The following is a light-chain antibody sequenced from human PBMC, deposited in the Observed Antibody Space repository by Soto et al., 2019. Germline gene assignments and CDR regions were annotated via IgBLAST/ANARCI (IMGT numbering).Light chain of an antibody. CDR1: SGHSSYA. Sequence: QPVLTQSPSASASLGASVKLTCTLSSGHSSYAIAWHQQQPEKGPRYLMKLNSDGSHSKGDGIPDRFSGSSSGAERYLTISSLQSEDEAYYYCQTWGTGIRVFGGGTKLIVL. V-gene: IGLV4-69*01. CDR2: LNSDGSH. CDR3: QTWGTGIRV. J-gene: IGLJ3*02.